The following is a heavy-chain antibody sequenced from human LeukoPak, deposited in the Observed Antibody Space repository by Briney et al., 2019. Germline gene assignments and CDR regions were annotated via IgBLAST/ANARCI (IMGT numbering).Heavy chain of an antibody. V-gene: IGHV4-30-2*01. CDR1: GGSISSGGYY. D-gene: IGHD2-15*01. Sequence: SETLSLTCTVSGGSISSGGYYWSWIRQPPGKGLEWIGYIYHSGSTYYNPSLKSRVTISVDRSKNQFSLKLSSVTAADTAVYYCARTENAAPPYYFDYWGQGTLVTVSS. CDR2: IYHSGST. CDR3: ARTENAAPPYYFDY. J-gene: IGHJ4*02.